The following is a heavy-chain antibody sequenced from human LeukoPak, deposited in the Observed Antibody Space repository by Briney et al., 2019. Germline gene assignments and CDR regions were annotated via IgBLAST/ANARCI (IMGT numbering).Heavy chain of an antibody. Sequence: PGGSLRLSCAASGFTFSSYWMSWVRQAPGKGLEWVANIKQDGSEKYYVDSVKGRFTISRDNAKNSLYLQMNSLRAEDTAVYYCARVYSGWYPAGDYWGQGTLVTVSS. CDR1: GFTFSSYW. J-gene: IGHJ4*02. D-gene: IGHD6-19*01. CDR2: IKQDGSEK. V-gene: IGHV3-7*01. CDR3: ARVYSGWYPAGDY.